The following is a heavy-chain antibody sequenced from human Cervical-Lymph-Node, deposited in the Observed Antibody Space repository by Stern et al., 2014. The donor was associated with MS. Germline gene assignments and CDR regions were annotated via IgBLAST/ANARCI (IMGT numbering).Heavy chain of an antibody. J-gene: IGHJ4*02. CDR3: ARDSRHYDASYYFDS. D-gene: IGHD3-16*01. CDR2: IIPIVGTA. Sequence: MPLVESGAEVKKPGSSAKVSCKASGGTFSSYAINWVRQAPGQRPEWMGGIIPIVGTANYAQKFQGRVTITADESTSTAYMELSSLRSEDTAVYYCARDSRHYDASYYFDSWGQGTLVTVSS. CDR1: GGTFSSYA. V-gene: IGHV1-69*01.